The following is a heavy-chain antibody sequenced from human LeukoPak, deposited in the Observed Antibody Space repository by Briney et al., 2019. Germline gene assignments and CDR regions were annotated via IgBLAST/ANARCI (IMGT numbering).Heavy chain of an antibody. CDR1: GFTFSTYG. V-gene: IGHV3-30*18. CDR3: AKTVIPAAIYGMDV. CDR2: ISYDGSNK. Sequence: GRSLILSCVASGFTFSTYGMHWVRQAPGKGLEWVAVISYDGSNKYYADSVKGRFTISRDNSKNTLYLQMNSLRAEDTAVYYCAKTVIPAAIYGMDVWGKGTTVTVSS. D-gene: IGHD2-2*01. J-gene: IGHJ6*04.